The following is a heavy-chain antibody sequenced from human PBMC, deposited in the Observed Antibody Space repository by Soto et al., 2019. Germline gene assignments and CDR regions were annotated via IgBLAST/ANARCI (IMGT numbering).Heavy chain of an antibody. CDR2: IIPIFGTA. V-gene: IGHV1-69*13. J-gene: IGHJ4*02. Sequence: SVKVSCKASGCTFSSYAISWVRQAPGQGLEWMGGIIPIFGTANYAQKFQGRVTITADESTSTAYMELSSLRSEDTAVYYCAREYIHGDYYFDYWGQGTLVTVSS. D-gene: IGHD4-17*01. CDR3: AREYIHGDYYFDY. CDR1: GCTFSSYA.